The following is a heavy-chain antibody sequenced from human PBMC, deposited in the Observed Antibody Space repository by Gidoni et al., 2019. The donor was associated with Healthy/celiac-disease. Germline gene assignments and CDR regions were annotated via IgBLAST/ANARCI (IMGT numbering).Heavy chain of an antibody. J-gene: IGHJ4*02. D-gene: IGHD6-13*01. CDR3: AKEGSSPHSSYFDY. V-gene: IGHV3-30*18. CDR1: GFTFSSYG. Sequence: QVQLVESGGGVVQPGRSLRLSCAASGFTFSSYGMHWVRQAPGKGLEWVAVISYDGSNKYYADSVKGRFTISRDNSKNTLYLQMNSLRAEDTAVYYCAKEGSSPHSSYFDYWGQGTLVTVSS. CDR2: ISYDGSNK.